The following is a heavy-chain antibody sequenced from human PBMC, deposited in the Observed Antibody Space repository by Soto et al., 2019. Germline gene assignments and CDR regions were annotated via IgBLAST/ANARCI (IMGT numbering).Heavy chain of an antibody. CDR1: GGSFSDYY. CDR2: INHSGST. Sequence: QVQLQQWGAGLLKPSETLSLTCAVYGGSFSDYYWSWIRQPPGKGLEWIAEINHSGSTNYNPSLKSRAIISVDTSKNQFSLRLSSLTAADTAVYYCARGRIAAAGPTAYWGQGTLVTVSS. J-gene: IGHJ4*02. D-gene: IGHD6-13*01. V-gene: IGHV4-34*01. CDR3: ARGRIAAAGPTAY.